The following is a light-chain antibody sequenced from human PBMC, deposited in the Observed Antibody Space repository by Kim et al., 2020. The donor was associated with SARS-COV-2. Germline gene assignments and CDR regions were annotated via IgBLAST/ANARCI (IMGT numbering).Light chain of an antibody. CDR1: QDIRNE. CDR3: LQDKEPYT. J-gene: IGKJ2*01. CDR2: AAS. Sequence: GDRVTIPCRASQDIRNELGWYQQKPGNAPKLLIYAASSLQSGVPSRFSGSGSGTDFTLTISSLQPEDSATYYCLQDKEPYTFGQGTKLEI. V-gene: IGKV1-6*01.